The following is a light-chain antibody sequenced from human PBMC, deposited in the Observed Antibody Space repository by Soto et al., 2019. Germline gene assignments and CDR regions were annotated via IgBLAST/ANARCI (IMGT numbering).Light chain of an antibody. V-gene: IGKV1-16*01. CDR2: TAS. J-gene: IGKJ4*01. Sequence: DIQMTQSPSSLSASVGDSVTITCRASQGINKFLAWFQQKPGTAPKSLISTASRLQSGVPSRFSGSGSGTHFTLTINTLQPEVFATYYCQQYESFPLTFGGGTRVEIK. CDR1: QGINKF. CDR3: QQYESFPLT.